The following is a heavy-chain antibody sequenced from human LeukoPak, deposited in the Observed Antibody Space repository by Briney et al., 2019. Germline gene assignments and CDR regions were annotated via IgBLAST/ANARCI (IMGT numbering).Heavy chain of an antibody. Sequence: SETLSLTCTVSGGSISSSTYFWGWIRQPPGKGLEWIGSIYYYSGSTYYNPSLKSRVTISVDTSKNQFSLRLSSVTAADTAVYYCARGRGEGRGISMVRGVRAPSYNWFDPWGHGTLVTVSS. J-gene: IGHJ5*02. V-gene: IGHV4-39*07. D-gene: IGHD3-10*01. CDR3: ARGRGEGRGISMVRGVRAPSYNWFDP. CDR2: IYYYSGST. CDR1: GGSISSSTYF.